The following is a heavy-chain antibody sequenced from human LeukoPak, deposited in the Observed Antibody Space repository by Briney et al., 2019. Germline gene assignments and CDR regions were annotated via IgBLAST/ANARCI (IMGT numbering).Heavy chain of an antibody. V-gene: IGHV1-18*01. Sequence: GASVKVSCKTSVYPFTNYHITWVRQAPGQGLEWMGWISTNNGNINYAQNLQDKVTLTTDTSTSTAYLELRSLRSDDTAVYYCARYYYGSGSLEHFDYWGQGTLVTVSS. CDR3: ARYYYGSGSLEHFDY. CDR2: ISTNNGNI. D-gene: IGHD3-10*01. J-gene: IGHJ4*02. CDR1: VYPFTNYH.